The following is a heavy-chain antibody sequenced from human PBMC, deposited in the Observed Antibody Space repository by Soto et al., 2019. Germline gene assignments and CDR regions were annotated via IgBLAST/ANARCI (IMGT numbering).Heavy chain of an antibody. J-gene: IGHJ6*02. V-gene: IGHV1-24*01. Sequence: ASVTVSWQVAGYTITDLSMHWVRQAPGKGLEWMGGFDPEDGETIYAQKFQGGVTMTEDTSTDTAYMELSSLRSEDTAVYYCATKGRWYVGYYYYGMDVWGQGTTVTVSS. D-gene: IGHD6-13*01. CDR1: GYTITDLS. CDR2: FDPEDGET. CDR3: ATKGRWYVGYYYYGMDV.